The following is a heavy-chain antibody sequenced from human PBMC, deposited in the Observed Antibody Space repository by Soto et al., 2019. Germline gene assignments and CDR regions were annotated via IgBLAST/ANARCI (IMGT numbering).Heavy chain of an antibody. Sequence: QVQLVQSGAEVKKPGASVKVSCKATGYTFTTYDINWVRQATGQGLEWMGWMNPNSGDTGYAQKFQGRVTMTRDTSISTAYMELSTLTSVVTAVYYCVRGLEWLRNYWGQGTLVTVSS. CDR2: MNPNSGDT. J-gene: IGHJ4*02. CDR3: VRGLEWLRNY. CDR1: GYTFTTYD. V-gene: IGHV1-8*01. D-gene: IGHD5-12*01.